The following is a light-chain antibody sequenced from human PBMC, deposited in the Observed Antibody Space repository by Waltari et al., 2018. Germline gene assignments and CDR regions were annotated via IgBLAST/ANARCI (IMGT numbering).Light chain of an antibody. CDR2: KGI. CDR3: SMYMGSGVWV. Sequence: QTVVTQEQSLSVSPGGTVPLTCALSPGSVSMTSYPNWSQQTPGQPPRTLVYKGISRSSGVPDRFSGSILGNTAALTITGAQADDESDYYCSMYMGSGVWVFGGGTKLTVL. J-gene: IGLJ3*02. V-gene: IGLV8-61*01. CDR1: PGSVSMTSY.